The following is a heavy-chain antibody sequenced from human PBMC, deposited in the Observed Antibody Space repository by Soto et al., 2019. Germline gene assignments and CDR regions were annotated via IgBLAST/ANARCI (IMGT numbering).Heavy chain of an antibody. CDR2: ISYDGSNK. Sequence: QVQLVESGGGVVQPGRSLRLSCAASGFTFSSYGMHWVRQAPGKGLEWVAVISYDGSNKYYADSVKGRFTISRDNSKNTLYLKMNSLRAEDTAVYYCATPGSITLPGYWGQGTLVTVSS. CDR3: ATPGSITLPGY. V-gene: IGHV3-30*03. D-gene: IGHD1-20*01. J-gene: IGHJ4*02. CDR1: GFTFSSYG.